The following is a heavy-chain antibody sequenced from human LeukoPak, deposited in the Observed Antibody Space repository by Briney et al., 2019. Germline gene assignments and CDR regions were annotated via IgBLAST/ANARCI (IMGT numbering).Heavy chain of an antibody. CDR3: ARWMGTWNAFDI. V-gene: IGHV4-59*01. CDR2: IYYTGST. CDR1: GDSITNFY. D-gene: IGHD1-1*01. J-gene: IGHJ3*02. Sequence: PSETLSLTCTVSGDSITNFYWNWIRQPPGKGLEWIGYIYYTGSTTFNPSLKSRVTMSVDTSKNQFSLELSSVTAADTAVYFCARWMGTWNAFDIWGQGTVVTVSS.